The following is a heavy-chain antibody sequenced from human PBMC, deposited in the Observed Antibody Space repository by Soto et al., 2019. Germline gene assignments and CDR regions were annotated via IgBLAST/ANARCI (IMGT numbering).Heavy chain of an antibody. Sequence: SQTLSLTCAISGDSVSSNSAAWNWIRQSPSRGLEWLGRTYYRSKWYNDYAVSVKSRITVNPDTSKNQFSLQLNSVTPEETAVYYCAMGSLRRCIYYYDGMDVWGQGTTVTVSS. CDR3: AMGSLRRCIYYYDGMDV. D-gene: IGHD5-12*01. V-gene: IGHV6-1*01. J-gene: IGHJ6*02. CDR1: GDSVSSNSAA. CDR2: TYYRSKWYN.